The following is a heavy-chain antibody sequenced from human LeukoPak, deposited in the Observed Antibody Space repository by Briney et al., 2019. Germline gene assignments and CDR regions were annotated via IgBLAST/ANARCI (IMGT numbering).Heavy chain of an antibody. CDR2: TYYSGST. CDR3: ARDYVAATPGY. Sequence: PSETLSLTCTVSGGSISSSSYYWGWIRQPPGKGLEWIGSTYYSGSTYYNPSLKSRVTISVDTSKNQSPLKLSSVTAADTAVYYCARDYVAATPGYWGQGTLVTVSS. CDR1: GGSISSSSYY. D-gene: IGHD2-15*01. J-gene: IGHJ4*02. V-gene: IGHV4-39*06.